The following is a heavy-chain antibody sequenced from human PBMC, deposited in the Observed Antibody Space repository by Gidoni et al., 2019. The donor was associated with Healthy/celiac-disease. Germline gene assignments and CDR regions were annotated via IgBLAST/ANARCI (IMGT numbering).Heavy chain of an antibody. J-gene: IGHJ6*02. V-gene: IGHV5-10-1*03. CDR1: GYSFTSYW. CDR3: ARTYRGYSYGYPEKLIYYGMDV. CDR2: IDPSYSYT. D-gene: IGHD5-18*01. Sequence: EVQLVQSGAEVQKPGESLRIPCKGSGYSFTSYWTSWVRQMPGKGLEWMGRIDPSYSYTNYSPSFQGHVTISADKSISTAYLQWSSLKASDTAMYYCARTYRGYSYGYPEKLIYYGMDVWGQGTTVTVSS.